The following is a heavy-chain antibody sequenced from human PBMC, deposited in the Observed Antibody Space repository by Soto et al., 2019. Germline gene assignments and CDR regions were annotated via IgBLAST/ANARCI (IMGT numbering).Heavy chain of an antibody. CDR2: IYYSGST. Sequence: SETLCHTCTVSGGYISNYYWSWIRQTPGKGLEWIGYIYYSGSTNYNPSLKSRVTISVDTSKNQFSLKLSSVTAADTAVYYCAREQEMATITPHYFFDYWGQGTLVTVSS. J-gene: IGHJ4*02. CDR1: GGYISNYY. D-gene: IGHD5-12*01. CDR3: AREQEMATITPHYFFDY. V-gene: IGHV4-59*01.